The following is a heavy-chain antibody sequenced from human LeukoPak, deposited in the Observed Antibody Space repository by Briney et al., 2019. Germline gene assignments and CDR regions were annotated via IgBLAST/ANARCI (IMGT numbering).Heavy chain of an antibody. CDR1: GFTFSDYC. V-gene: IGHV3-11*04. D-gene: IGHD3-9*01. CDR2: ISSSGSTI. Sequence: GGSLRLSCAASGFTFSDYCMSWIRQAPGKGLEWISYISSSGSTIYYADSVKGRFTISRDNAKNSLYLQMNSLRAEDTAVYYCARGGYFDWLLPTYYYYYMDVWGKGTTVTISS. CDR3: ARGGYFDWLLPTYYYYYMDV. J-gene: IGHJ6*03.